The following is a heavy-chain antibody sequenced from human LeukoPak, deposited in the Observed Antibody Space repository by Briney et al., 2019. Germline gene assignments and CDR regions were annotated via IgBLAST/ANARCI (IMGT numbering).Heavy chain of an antibody. D-gene: IGHD3-22*01. CDR3: ARDYYDSSGYYYGIDY. J-gene: IGHJ4*02. Sequence: GRSLRLSCAASGFTFSSYSMNWVRQAPGKGLEWVSSISSSSSYIYYADSVKGRFTISRDNAKNSLYLQMNSLRAEDTAVYYCARDYYDSSGYYYGIDYWGQGTLVTVSS. CDR2: ISSSSSYI. CDR1: GFTFSSYS. V-gene: IGHV3-21*01.